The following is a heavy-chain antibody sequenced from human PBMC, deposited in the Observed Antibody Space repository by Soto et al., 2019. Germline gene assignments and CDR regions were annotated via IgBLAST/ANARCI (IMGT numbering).Heavy chain of an antibody. CDR1: GFTFSSYG. CDR2: IWYDGSNK. CDR3: ARGATIFGVVINDAFVI. V-gene: IGHV3-33*08. D-gene: IGHD3-3*01. Sequence: GGSLRLSCAASGFTFSSYGMHWVRQAPGKGLEWVAVIWYDGSNKYYADSVKGRFTISRDNSKNTLYLQMNSLRAEDTAVYYCARGATIFGVVINDAFVIWGQGTMVTVSS. J-gene: IGHJ3*02.